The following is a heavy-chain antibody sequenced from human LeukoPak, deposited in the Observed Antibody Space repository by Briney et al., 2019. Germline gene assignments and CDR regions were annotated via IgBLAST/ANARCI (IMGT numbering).Heavy chain of an antibody. CDR1: GYSFTSYW. Sequence: GESLKISCKGSGYSFTSYWIGWVRQMPGKGLEWMGIIYPGDSDTRYSPSFQGQVTISADKSISTAYLQWSSLKASDTAMYYCASRAEKRGYSYTAFDIWGQGTMVTVSS. CDR2: IYPGDSDT. V-gene: IGHV5-51*01. CDR3: ASRAEKRGYSYTAFDI. D-gene: IGHD5-18*01. J-gene: IGHJ3*02.